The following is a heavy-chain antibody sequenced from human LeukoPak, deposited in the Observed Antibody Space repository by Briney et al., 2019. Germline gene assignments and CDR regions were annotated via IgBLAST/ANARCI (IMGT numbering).Heavy chain of an antibody. CDR2: IYYSGST. J-gene: IGHJ5*02. CDR3: ATEERGPTIFVGNWFDP. D-gene: IGHD3-3*01. V-gene: IGHV4-39*07. Sequence: PSETLSLTCTVSGGSISSSSYDWGWIRQPPGKGLEWIGSIYYSGSTYYNPSLKSRVTISVDTSKNQFSLKLSSVTAADTAVYYCATEERGPTIFVGNWFDPWGQGTLVTVSS. CDR1: GGSISSSSYD.